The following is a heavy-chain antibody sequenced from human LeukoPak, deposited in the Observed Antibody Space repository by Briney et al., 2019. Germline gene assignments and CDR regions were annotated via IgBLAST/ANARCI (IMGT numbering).Heavy chain of an antibody. J-gene: IGHJ6*02. CDR2: ISWNSGSI. V-gene: IGHV3-9*01. Sequence: PGGSLRLSCAGSGFIFNNYAMHWVRQPPGKGLEWVSGISWNSGSIDYADSVKGRFTISRDNAKNSLYLQMNSLRAEDTAVYYCAGLHYYAMDLWGQGTTVTVSS. CDR1: GFIFNNYA. CDR3: AGLHYYAMDL. D-gene: IGHD2-21*01.